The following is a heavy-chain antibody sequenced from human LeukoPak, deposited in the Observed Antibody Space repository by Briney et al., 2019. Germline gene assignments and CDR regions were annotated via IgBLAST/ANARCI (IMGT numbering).Heavy chain of an antibody. CDR2: ISYDGSNK. CDR1: GFTFSSYA. V-gene: IGHV3-30*04. CDR3: ARVGSYHDILTGQNWFDP. J-gene: IGHJ5*02. Sequence: GGSLRLSCAASGFTFSSYAMHWVRQAPGKGLEWVAVISYDGSNKYYADSVKGRFTISRDNSKNTLYLQMNSLRAEDTAVYYCARVGSYHDILTGQNWFDPWGQGTLVTVSS. D-gene: IGHD3-9*01.